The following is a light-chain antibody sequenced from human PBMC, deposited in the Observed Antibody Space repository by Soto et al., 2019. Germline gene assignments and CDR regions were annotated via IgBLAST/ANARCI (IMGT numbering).Light chain of an antibody. V-gene: IGKV1-33*01. CDR1: QDISNY. CDR3: QQYDNLPIT. Sequence: DIQMTQSPSSLSASVGDRVTITCQASQDISNYLNWYQQKPGKAPKLLIYDASNLETGVPSRFSGSGSGTDFTFTIISLQPEDIATYYCQQYDNLPITFGQGTRVEIK. CDR2: DAS. J-gene: IGKJ5*01.